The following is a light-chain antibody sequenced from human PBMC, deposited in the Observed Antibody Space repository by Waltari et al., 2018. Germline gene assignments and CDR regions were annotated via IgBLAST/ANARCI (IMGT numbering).Light chain of an antibody. CDR3: QQADSFPIT. Sequence: DIQMPQSPSSVSASVGARVTITCRASQGISSWLAWYHHKPGKVPKLLSTAASSLQSGVPSRITGIGSGTEFTHISSSLQPEDFATYYCQQADSFPITFDQGTRLEIK. CDR1: QGISSW. CDR2: AAS. V-gene: IGKV1-12*01. J-gene: IGKJ5*01.